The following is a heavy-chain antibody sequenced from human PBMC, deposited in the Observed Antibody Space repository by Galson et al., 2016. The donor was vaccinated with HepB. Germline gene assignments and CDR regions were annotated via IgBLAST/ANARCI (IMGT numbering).Heavy chain of an antibody. V-gene: IGHV7-4-1*02. CDR1: GYTFSSYS. CDR2: INTNTGNP. CDR3: ARSMIPYGSQNYNFDAFDI. D-gene: IGHD3-10*01. Sequence: SVKVSCKASGYTFSSYSMNWVRQAPGQGLEWMGWINTNTGNPACAQDFTGRFVLSLDTSVSTAYLQISGLKDEDTAVYYCARSMIPYGSQNYNFDAFDIWGQGTMVTVSS. J-gene: IGHJ3*02.